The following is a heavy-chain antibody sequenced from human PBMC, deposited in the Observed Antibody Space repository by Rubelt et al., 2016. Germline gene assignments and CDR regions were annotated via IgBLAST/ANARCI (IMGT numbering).Heavy chain of an antibody. V-gene: IGHV1-3*01. CDR1: GYTFTSYA. D-gene: IGHD3-3*01. J-gene: IGHJ4*02. Sequence: QVQLVQSGAEVKKPGASVKVSCKASGYTFTSYAMHWVRQAPGQRLEWMGWINAGNGNTKYSQKFQGRVTSTRDTSASTAYMELSSLRSEDTAVYYCARVFGVANPPDYWGQGTLVTVSS. CDR3: ARVFGVANPPDY. CDR2: INAGNGNT.